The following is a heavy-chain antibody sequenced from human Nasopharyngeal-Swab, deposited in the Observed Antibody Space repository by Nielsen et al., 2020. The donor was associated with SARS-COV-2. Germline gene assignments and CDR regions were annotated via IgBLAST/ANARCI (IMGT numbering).Heavy chain of an antibody. CDR1: GFTFSSYD. CDR2: ISYDGRNN. Sequence: GGSLRLSCAASGFTFSSYDMHWVRQAPGKGLEWVAVISYDGRNNYYADSVKCRFTISRDNSKNTLYLQMNSLRAEDTAVYYCARESAVSGRGRVPCYWGQGTLVTVSS. D-gene: IGHD6-19*01. CDR3: ARESAVSGRGRVPCY. J-gene: IGHJ4*02. V-gene: IGHV3-30-3*01.